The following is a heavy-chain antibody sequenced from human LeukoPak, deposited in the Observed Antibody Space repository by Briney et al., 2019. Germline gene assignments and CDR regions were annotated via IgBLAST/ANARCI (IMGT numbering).Heavy chain of an antibody. CDR3: ARHEDLVRGVIITNTHFDY. CDR2: ISDGGST. J-gene: IGHJ4*02. V-gene: IGHV4-39*01. CDR1: GASFSSGSFY. D-gene: IGHD3-10*01. Sequence: SETLSLTCTVSGASFSSGSFYWGWIRQPPGKGLEWIGSISDGGSTYHNPSLKSRVTISVDTSMNQFSLKLSSVTAADTAVYYCARHEDLVRGVIITNTHFDYWGQGTLVTVSS.